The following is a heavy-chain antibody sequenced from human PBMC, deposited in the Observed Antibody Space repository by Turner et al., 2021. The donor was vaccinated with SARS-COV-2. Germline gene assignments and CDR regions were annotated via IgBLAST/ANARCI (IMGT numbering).Heavy chain of an antibody. CDR1: GFTFSTYG. Sequence: QVQLVESGGGVVQPGRSLRPSCVASGFTFSTYGIHWVRQAPGKGLEWVAVRSYDGSNKDYADSVKGRFTISRDNSKNTLYLQMNSLRAEDTAVYYCAKIYGGSYFAAFDYWGQGTLVTVSS. CDR3: AKIYGGSYFAAFDY. CDR2: RSYDGSNK. D-gene: IGHD1-26*01. V-gene: IGHV3-30*18. J-gene: IGHJ4*02.